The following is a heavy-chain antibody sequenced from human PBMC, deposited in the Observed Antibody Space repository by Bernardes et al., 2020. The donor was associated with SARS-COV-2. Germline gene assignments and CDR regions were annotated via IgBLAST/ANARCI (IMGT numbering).Heavy chain of an antibody. CDR1: GFSFSTYA. Sequence: GGSLRLSCVVSGFSFSTYAMSWVRQAPGKGLEWISGIIENGVDTFYADPVKGRFTISRDNFKNTLYLQMNSLRVEDTALYYCAKNPVYYSSGSHHFDLWGQGTLVTVSS. V-gene: IGHV3-23*01. CDR2: IIENGVDT. D-gene: IGHD3-10*01. J-gene: IGHJ4*02. CDR3: AKNPVYYSSGSHHFDL.